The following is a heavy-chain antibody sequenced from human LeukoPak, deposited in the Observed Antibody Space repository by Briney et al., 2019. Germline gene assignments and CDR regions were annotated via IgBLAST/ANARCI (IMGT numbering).Heavy chain of an antibody. J-gene: IGHJ4*02. CDR1: GFTFDDYA. V-gene: IGHV3-9*01. CDR2: ISWNSETI. Sequence: PCRSLRLSCAASGFTFDDYAMHWVRKAPGKGLEWVSGISWNSETIGYADSVKGRFTISRDNANNSLYLQINRLRGEGTAVYYCAKLTGTPNYWGQGTLVTVSS. D-gene: IGHD1-20*01. CDR3: AKLTGTPNY.